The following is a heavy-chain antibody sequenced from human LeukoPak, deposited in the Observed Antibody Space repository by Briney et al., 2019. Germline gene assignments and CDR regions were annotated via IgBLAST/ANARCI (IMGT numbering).Heavy chain of an antibody. CDR2: ISYDGSNK. V-gene: IGHV3-30*04. CDR1: GFIFSSYA. CDR3: ARDLDG. Sequence: GGSLRLSCAASGFIFSSYAMHWVRQAPGKGLEWVAVISYDGSNKYYADSVKGRFTISRDNSKNTLYLQMNSLRAEDTAVYYCARDLDGWGQGTLVTVSS. D-gene: IGHD1-1*01. J-gene: IGHJ4*02.